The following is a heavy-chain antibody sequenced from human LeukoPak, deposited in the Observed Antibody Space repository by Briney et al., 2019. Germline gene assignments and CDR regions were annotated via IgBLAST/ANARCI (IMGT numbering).Heavy chain of an antibody. V-gene: IGHV3-23*01. CDR3: AKAQLWFGELGFFRYYYGMDV. CDR2: ISGSGGST. D-gene: IGHD3-10*01. Sequence: PGGSLRLSCAASGFAFSSYAMSWVRQAPGKGLEWVSSISGSGGSTHYADSVKGRFTISRDNSKNTLYLQMNSLRAEDTAVYYCAKAQLWFGELGFFRYYYGMDVWGQGTTVTVSS. J-gene: IGHJ6*02. CDR1: GFAFSSYA.